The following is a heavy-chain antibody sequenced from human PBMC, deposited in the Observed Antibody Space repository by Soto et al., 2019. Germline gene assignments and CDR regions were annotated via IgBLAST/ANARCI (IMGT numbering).Heavy chain of an antibody. CDR2: IRGSGDST. D-gene: IGHD6-13*01. Sequence: PVGSLRLSCAASGFTFSSFAMSWVRQAPGKGLEWVSSIRGSGDSTYYADSVKGRFTISRDNSKNALHLQMNSLRAEDTAEYYCARLLGSPSSPFDSWGQGTLVTVSS. V-gene: IGHV3-23*01. CDR3: ARLLGSPSSPFDS. J-gene: IGHJ4*02. CDR1: GFTFSSFA.